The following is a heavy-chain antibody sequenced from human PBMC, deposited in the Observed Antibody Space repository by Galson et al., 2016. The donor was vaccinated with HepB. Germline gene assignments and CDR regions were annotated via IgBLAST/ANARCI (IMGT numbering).Heavy chain of an antibody. J-gene: IGHJ4*02. Sequence: SETLSLTCSVSGGSINSSSFYWGWIRQSPGRGLEWIRTLYFGANTYYNPSLKSRVTISVDTSNNQFSLKLTSVTAEDTAIYYCASKGKEWLVHGYFDYWGQGTLATVSS. D-gene: IGHD6-19*01. CDR3: ASKGKEWLVHGYFDY. V-gene: IGHV4-39*01. CDR1: GGSINSSSFY. CDR2: LYFGANT.